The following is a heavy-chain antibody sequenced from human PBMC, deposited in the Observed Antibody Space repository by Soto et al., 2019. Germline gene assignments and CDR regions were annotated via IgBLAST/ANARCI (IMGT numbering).Heavy chain of an antibody. J-gene: IGHJ4*02. D-gene: IGHD2-2*01. CDR3: ARGEAAMVYFDY. CDR1: GGSISSGGYY. Sequence: QVQLQESGPGLVKPSQTLSLTCTVSGGSISSGGYYWSWIRQHPGKGLEWIGYIYYSGSTYYNPSLKSRXXIXVXXSKNPFSLKLSSVTAADTAVYYCARGEAAMVYFDYWGQGTLVTVSS. CDR2: IYYSGST. V-gene: IGHV4-31*03.